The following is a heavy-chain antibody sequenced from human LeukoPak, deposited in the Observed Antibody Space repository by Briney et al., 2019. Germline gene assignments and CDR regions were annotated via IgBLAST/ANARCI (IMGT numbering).Heavy chain of an antibody. CDR3: ARAVLFTYYGSGSYPNGPGSYFDY. CDR1: GGTFSSYA. D-gene: IGHD3-10*01. Sequence: ASVKVSCKASGGTFSSYAISWVRQAPGQGLGWMGGIIPIFGTANYAQKFQGRVTITADESTSTAYMELSSLRSEDTAVYYCARAVLFTYYGSGSYPNGPGSYFDYWGQGTLVTVSS. J-gene: IGHJ4*02. CDR2: IIPIFGTA. V-gene: IGHV1-69*01.